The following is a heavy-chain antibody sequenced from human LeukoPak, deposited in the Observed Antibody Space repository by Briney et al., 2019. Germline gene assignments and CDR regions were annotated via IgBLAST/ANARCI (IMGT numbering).Heavy chain of an antibody. J-gene: IGHJ4*02. D-gene: IGHD6-13*01. Sequence: GGSLRLSCAASGFTFSSYAMSWVRQAPGKGLEWVSAISGSGGSTYYADSVKGRFTISRDNSKNTLYLQMNSLRAEDTAVYYCAKDAESSSWYGVGYYFDYWGQGTLVTVSS. CDR2: ISGSGGST. V-gene: IGHV3-23*01. CDR1: GFTFSSYA. CDR3: AKDAESSSWYGVGYYFDY.